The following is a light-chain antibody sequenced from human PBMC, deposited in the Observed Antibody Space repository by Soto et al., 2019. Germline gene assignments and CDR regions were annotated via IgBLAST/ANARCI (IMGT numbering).Light chain of an antibody. CDR3: QQYDNLPLT. Sequence: DIVMTQSPATLSVSPGERATLSCRASLTVSTNLAWYQQKPGQAPRLLIYYASTRATGIPARFSGSGSVKEFTLTISSVQSEDSAVYFCQQYDNLPLTFGPGTKVDIK. CDR2: YAS. CDR1: LTVSTN. J-gene: IGKJ3*01. V-gene: IGKV3-15*01.